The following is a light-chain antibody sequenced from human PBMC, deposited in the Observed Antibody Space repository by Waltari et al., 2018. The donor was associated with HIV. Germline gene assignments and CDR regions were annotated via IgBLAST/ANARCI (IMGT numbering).Light chain of an antibody. CDR1: SRSVGSYNL. V-gene: IGLV2-23*02. Sequence: QSALTQPASVSGSPGPSITSSCTGTSRSVGSYNLVSWYQQHPGKAPKLMIYEVSKRPSGVSNRFSGSKSGNTASLTISGLQAEDEADYYCCSYAGSSTSRVFGGGTKLTVL. CDR2: EVS. J-gene: IGLJ2*01. CDR3: CSYAGSSTSRV.